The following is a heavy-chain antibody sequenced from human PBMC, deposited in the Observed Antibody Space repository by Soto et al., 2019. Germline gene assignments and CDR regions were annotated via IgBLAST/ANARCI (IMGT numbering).Heavy chain of an antibody. CDR2: IIPIVGTA. V-gene: IGHV1-69*13. Sequence: GASVKVSCKASGGTFSSYAISWVRQAPGQGLEWMGGIIPIVGTANYAQKFQGRVTITADESTSTAYMELSSLRSEDTAVYYCARDLVSVDDPDYYYYGMEVWGPGTTVTVSS. CDR1: GGTFSSYA. D-gene: IGHD1-20*01. J-gene: IGHJ6*01. CDR3: ARDLVSVDDPDYYYYGMEV.